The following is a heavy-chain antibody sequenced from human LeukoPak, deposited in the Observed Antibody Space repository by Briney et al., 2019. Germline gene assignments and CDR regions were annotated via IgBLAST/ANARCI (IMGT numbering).Heavy chain of an antibody. CDR3: ARDLTSYDYVWDY. CDR1: GFTFSSST. V-gene: IGHV3-66*01. Sequence: PGGSLRLSCATSGFTFSSSTFGSYTMSWVRQAPGKGLEWVSVIYSDGSTYYADSVKGRFTISRDNSKNNLYLQMDSLRAEDTAVYYCARDLTSYDYVWDYWGQGTLVTVSS. D-gene: IGHD3-16*01. CDR2: IYSDGST. J-gene: IGHJ4*02.